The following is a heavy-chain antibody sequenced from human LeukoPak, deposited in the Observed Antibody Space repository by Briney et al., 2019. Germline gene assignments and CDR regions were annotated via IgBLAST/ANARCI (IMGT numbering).Heavy chain of an antibody. Sequence: PSETLSLTCTVSGVSITNYYWSWIRQPPGKGLEWIGYIYYTGSTNYNLSLRSRVTISVDTSKNQFSLKLTSVTAADTAVYYWARVIAVFHAPRNFDYWGQGTLVTVSS. CDR3: ARVIAVFHAPRNFDY. D-gene: IGHD6-19*01. V-gene: IGHV4-59*01. CDR2: IYYTGST. CDR1: GVSITNYY. J-gene: IGHJ4*02.